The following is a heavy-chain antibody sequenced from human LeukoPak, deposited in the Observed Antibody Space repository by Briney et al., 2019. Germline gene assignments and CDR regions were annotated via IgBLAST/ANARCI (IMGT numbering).Heavy chain of an antibody. CDR3: ARLLFEYYYDSSGHLDY. J-gene: IGHJ4*02. D-gene: IGHD3-22*01. V-gene: IGHV5-51*01. CDR1: GYSFTSYW. Sequence: GESLKISCKGSGYSFTSYWIAWVRQMPGKGLEWMGIIYPGDSDTRYSPSFQGQVTISADKSISTAYLQWSSLKASDTAMYYCARLLFEYYYDSSGHLDYWGQGTLVTVSS. CDR2: IYPGDSDT.